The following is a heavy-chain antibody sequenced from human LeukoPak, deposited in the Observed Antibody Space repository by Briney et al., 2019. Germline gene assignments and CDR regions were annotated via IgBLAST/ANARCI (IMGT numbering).Heavy chain of an antibody. V-gene: IGHV4-34*01. J-gene: IGHJ5*02. CDR2: INHSGST. Sequence: PSETLSLTCAVYGGSFSAYYWSWIRQPPGKGLEWIGEINHSGSTNYNPSLKSRVTISVDTSKNQFSLKLSSVTAADTAVYFCASLAGIAVGNWFDPWGQGTLVTVSS. D-gene: IGHD6-19*01. CDR1: GGSFSAYY. CDR3: ASLAGIAVGNWFDP.